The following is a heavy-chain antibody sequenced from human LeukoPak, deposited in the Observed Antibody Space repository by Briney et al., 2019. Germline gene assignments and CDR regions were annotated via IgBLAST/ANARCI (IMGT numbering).Heavy chain of an antibody. J-gene: IGHJ4*02. D-gene: IGHD6-19*01. Sequence: GGSLRLSCAASGFTVTTKSMAWVRQAPGKGLEWVSIIYSGGSIRYADSVRGRFTISRDNSKNTLYLQMNSLRAEDTAVYYCARDSAAKGYWGQGTLVTVSS. CDR2: IYSGGSI. CDR3: ARDSAAKGY. CDR1: GFTVTTKS. V-gene: IGHV3-53*01.